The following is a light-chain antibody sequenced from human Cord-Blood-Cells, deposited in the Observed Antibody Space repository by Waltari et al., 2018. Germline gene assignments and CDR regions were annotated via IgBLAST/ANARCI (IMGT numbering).Light chain of an antibody. CDR1: SSDVGSYNL. CDR2: GGS. CDR3: CSYAGSSTPWV. V-gene: IGLV2-23*01. J-gene: IGLJ3*02. Sequence: QSALTQPASVSGSPGQSITISCTGTSSDVGSYNLVSWYQQHPGKAPKLMIYGGSKRPSGVSNRFSGSKSGNTASLTISGLQAEDEADYYCCSYAGSSTPWVFGGGTKLTVL.